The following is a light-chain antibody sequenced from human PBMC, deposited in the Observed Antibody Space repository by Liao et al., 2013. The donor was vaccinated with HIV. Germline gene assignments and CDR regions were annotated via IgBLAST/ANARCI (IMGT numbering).Light chain of an antibody. V-gene: IGLV3-25*02. CDR2: KDS. J-gene: IGLJ1*01. CDR3: LAWDGDTAV. Sequence: SYELTQPPSVSVSPGQTARITCSGDALPKQYAYWYQQKPGQAPVLLIYKDSERPSGIPERFSGSNSDNTPTLTVSGTQAVDEADYFCLAWDGDTAVFGTGTRVTVL. CDR1: ALPKQY.